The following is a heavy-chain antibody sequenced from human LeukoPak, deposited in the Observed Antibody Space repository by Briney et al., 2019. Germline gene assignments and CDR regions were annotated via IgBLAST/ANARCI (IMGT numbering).Heavy chain of an antibody. CDR2: IWYDGSNK. CDR3: ARNHDYGGVDYFDY. Sequence: GGSLRLSCAASGFTFSSYGMHWVRQAPGKGLEWVACIWYDGSNKYYADSVKGRFTISRDNSKNTLYLQMNSLRDEDTAVYYCARNHDYGGVDYFDYWGQGTLVTVSS. J-gene: IGHJ4*02. CDR1: GFTFSSYG. V-gene: IGHV3-33*01. D-gene: IGHD4-17*01.